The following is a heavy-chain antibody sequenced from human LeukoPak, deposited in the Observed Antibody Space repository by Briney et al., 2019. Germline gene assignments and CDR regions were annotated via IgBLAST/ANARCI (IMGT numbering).Heavy chain of an antibody. D-gene: IGHD3-3*01. J-gene: IGHJ5*02. V-gene: IGHV4-59*01. CDR1: GGSISGYY. CDR2: IYYTGNT. CDR3: VRSKSGTYGWFDP. Sequence: PSETLSLTCTVSGGSISGYYWSWIRQPPGKGLEWIGFIYYTGNTNYNPSLKSRLTMSVDTSKNQFSLKVSSVTAADTAVYYCVRSKSGTYGWFDPWGQGTLVTVSS.